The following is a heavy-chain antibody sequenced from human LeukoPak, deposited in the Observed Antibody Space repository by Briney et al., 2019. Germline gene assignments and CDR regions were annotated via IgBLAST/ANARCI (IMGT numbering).Heavy chain of an antibody. D-gene: IGHD2-15*01. V-gene: IGHV3-30*18. Sequence: GGSLRLSCAASGFTFSSYGMHWVRQAPGKGLEWVAVISYDGSNKYYADSVKGRFTISRDNSKNTLYLQMYSLRAEDTAVYYCAKAVGYCSGGSCLRYGMDVWGQGTTVTVSS. CDR3: AKAVGYCSGGSCLRYGMDV. CDR1: GFTFSSYG. CDR2: ISYDGSNK. J-gene: IGHJ6*02.